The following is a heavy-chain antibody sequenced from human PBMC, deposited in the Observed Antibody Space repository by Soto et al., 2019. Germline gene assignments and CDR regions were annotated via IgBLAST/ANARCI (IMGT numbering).Heavy chain of an antibody. V-gene: IGHV3-23*01. CDR3: IKGGWLDY. J-gene: IGHJ4*02. D-gene: IGHD5-12*01. CDR2: ISDSGDRT. Sequence: EVHLLESGGGLVQPGGSLRLSCAASKFTFSIFDMSWVRQAPGKGLEWVSMISDSGDRTYYAGSVRGRFTMSRDNSKNTVYLQMDSLRAEDTAVYYCIKGGWLDYWGQGTLVTVYS. CDR1: KFTFSIFD.